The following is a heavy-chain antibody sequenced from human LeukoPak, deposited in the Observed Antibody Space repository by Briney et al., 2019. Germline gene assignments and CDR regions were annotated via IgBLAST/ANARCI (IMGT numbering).Heavy chain of an antibody. CDR1: GGSISSYY. D-gene: IGHD4-23*01. V-gene: IGHV4-59*01. Sequence: PSETLSLTCTVSGGSISSYYWSWLRQPPGKGLEGIGYIYYSGSTNYNPSLKSPVTISVDTSKNQFSLKLSSVTAAVTAVYYCARPGYTVALDNWGQGTLVTVSS. CDR3: ARPGYTVALDN. CDR2: IYYSGST. J-gene: IGHJ4*02.